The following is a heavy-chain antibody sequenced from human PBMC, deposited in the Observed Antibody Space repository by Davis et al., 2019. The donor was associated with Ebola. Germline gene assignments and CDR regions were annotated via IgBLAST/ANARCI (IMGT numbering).Heavy chain of an antibody. J-gene: IGHJ4*02. CDR2: ISGTRGST. CDR1: GFTFSSYG. D-gene: IGHD2-2*01. Sequence: PGGSLRLSCAASGFTFSSYGMSWVRQAPGKGLEWVSAISGTRGSTHYADSVKGRFTISRDNSKNTLILQMNSLRAEDTAIYYCARGRDIIVVADAPVRGYFDSWGQGTLVTVSS. CDR3: ARGRDIIVVADAPVRGYFDS. V-gene: IGHV3-23*01.